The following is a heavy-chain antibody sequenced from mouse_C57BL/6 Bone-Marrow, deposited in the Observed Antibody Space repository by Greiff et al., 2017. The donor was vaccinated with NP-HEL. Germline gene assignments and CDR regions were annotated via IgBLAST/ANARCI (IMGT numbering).Heavy chain of an antibody. V-gene: IGHV5-6*01. Sequence: EVKLVESGGDLVKPGGSLKLSCAASGFTFSSYGMSWVRQTPDKRLEWVATISSGGSYTYYPDSVKGRFTISRDNAKNTLYLQMSSLKSEDTAMYYCERGKTTIVTTRAMDYWGQGTSVTVSS. CDR1: GFTFSSYG. J-gene: IGHJ4*01. D-gene: IGHD2-5*01. CDR2: ISSGGSYT. CDR3: ERGKTTIVTTRAMDY.